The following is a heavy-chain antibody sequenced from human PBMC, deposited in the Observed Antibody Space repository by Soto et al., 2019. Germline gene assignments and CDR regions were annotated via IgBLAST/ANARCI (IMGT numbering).Heavy chain of an antibody. CDR3: ARTIGNYDSSGRYYYYGMDV. CDR2: IYYSGST. Sequence: LSLTCTVSGGSISSGDYYWSWIRQPPGKGLEWIGYIYYSGSTYYNPSLKSRVTISVDTSKNQFSLKLSSVTAADTAVYYCARTIGNYDSSGRYYYYGMDVWGQGTTVTVSS. D-gene: IGHD3-22*01. J-gene: IGHJ6*02. CDR1: GGSISSGDYY. V-gene: IGHV4-30-4*01.